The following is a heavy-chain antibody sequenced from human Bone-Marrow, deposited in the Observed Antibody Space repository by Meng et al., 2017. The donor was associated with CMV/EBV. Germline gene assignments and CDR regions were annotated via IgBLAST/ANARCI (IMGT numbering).Heavy chain of an antibody. CDR3: ARTIFGASPSVDY. J-gene: IGHJ4*02. D-gene: IGHD3-3*01. V-gene: IGHV1-2*02. CDR2: INPNSGGT. Sequence: ASVKVSCKASGYTFTGYFMYWVRQAPGQGLEWIGWINPNSGGTNYAQKFQGRVTMTMDTSISTAYIELSRLTSDDTAVYYCARTIFGASPSVDYWGQGTLVTVSS. CDR1: GYTFTGYF.